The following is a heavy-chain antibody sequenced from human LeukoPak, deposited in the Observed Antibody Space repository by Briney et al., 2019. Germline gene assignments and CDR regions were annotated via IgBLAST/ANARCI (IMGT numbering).Heavy chain of an antibody. CDR1: GNSISSGDYY. J-gene: IGHJ5*02. CDR3: ASQGVSGSYNWFDP. V-gene: IGHV4-61*02. Sequence: SQTLSLTCTVSGNSISSGDYYWSWIRQPAGKGLEWIGRIYTSGSTTYNPSLKSRVTISGDTSENQFSLKLSSVTAADTAVYYCASQGVSGSYNWFDPWGQGTLVTVSS. D-gene: IGHD1-26*01. CDR2: IYTSGST.